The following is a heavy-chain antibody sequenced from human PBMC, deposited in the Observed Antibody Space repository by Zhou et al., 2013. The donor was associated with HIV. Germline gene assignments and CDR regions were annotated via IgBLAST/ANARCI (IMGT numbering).Heavy chain of an antibody. D-gene: IGHD3-22*01. CDR3: ARREDYYDSRGYYYSYYYGLDV. CDR1: GGSTSSHY. CDR2: IYYSGST. V-gene: IGHV4-59*11. J-gene: IGHJ6*02. Sequence: VQLQESGPGLVKPSETLSLTCTVSGGSTSSHYWSWIRQPPGKGLEWIGYIYYSGSTNYNPSLKSRVAISVDTSKNQFSLKLSSVTAADTAMYYCARREDYYDSRGYYYSYYYGLDVWGQGATVTV.